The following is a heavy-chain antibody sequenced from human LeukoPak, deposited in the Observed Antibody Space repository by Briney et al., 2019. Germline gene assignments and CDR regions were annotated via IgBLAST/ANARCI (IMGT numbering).Heavy chain of an antibody. CDR2: VNHSGST. CDR3: ARVGATVTTDYFDH. D-gene: IGHD4-17*01. V-gene: IGHV4-34*01. CDR1: GGSFSGYY. Sequence: SETLSLTCAVYGGSFSGYYWSWIRQPPGKGLEWIGEVNHSGSTNYNPSLKSRVTISVDTSKKQFSLKLSSVTAADTAVYYCARVGATVTTDYFDHWGQGTLVTVSS. J-gene: IGHJ4*02.